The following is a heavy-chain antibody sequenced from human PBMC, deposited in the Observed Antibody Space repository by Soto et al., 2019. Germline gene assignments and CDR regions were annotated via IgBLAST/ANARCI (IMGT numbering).Heavy chain of an antibody. CDR2: ISGSGGST. CDR1: GFTFSSYA. V-gene: IGHV3-23*01. CDR3: AKEGNIVATDFNWFDP. Sequence: GGSLRLSCAASGFTFSSYAMSWVRQAPGKGLEWVSAISGSGGSTYYADSVKGRFTISRDNSKNTLYLQMNSLRAEDTAVYYCAKEGNIVATDFNWFDPWGQGTLVTVSS. D-gene: IGHD5-12*01. J-gene: IGHJ5*02.